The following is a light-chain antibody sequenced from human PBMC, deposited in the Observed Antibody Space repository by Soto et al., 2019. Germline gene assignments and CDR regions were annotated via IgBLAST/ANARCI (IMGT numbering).Light chain of an antibody. Sequence: EIVLTQSPGTLSLSPGERATLSCRASQSVGSGHLAWYQQKPGQAPRLLIYDASSRATGIPGRFTGSGSGTDFPLTISRLEPEDFAVYYCHQYDTLPISFGGGAEVEIK. CDR3: HQYDTLPIS. CDR2: DAS. CDR1: QSVGSGH. V-gene: IGKV3-20*01. J-gene: IGKJ4*01.